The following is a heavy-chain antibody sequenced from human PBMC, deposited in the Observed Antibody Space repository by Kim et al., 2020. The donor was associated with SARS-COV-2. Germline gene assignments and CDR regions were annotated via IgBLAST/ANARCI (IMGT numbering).Heavy chain of an antibody. V-gene: IGHV3-73*01. CDR3: VRPDFGDYISDD. CDR1: GFTFSGST. Sequence: GGSLRLSCAASGFTFSGSTIHWIRQASGKGLEWVGRVRNKDNNYATSYAESVKGRFTVSRDDSNNMAYLQMNSLKVEDSAVYYCVRPDFGDYISDDWGQGTLVTVSS. CDR2: VRNKDNNYAT. J-gene: IGHJ4*02. D-gene: IGHD4-17*01.